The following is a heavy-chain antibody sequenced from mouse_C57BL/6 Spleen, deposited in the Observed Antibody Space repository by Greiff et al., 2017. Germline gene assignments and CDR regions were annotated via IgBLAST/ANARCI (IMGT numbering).Heavy chain of an antibody. D-gene: IGHD4-1*01. V-gene: IGHV3-8*01. J-gene: IGHJ2*01. Sequence: EVQGVESGPGLAKPSQTLSLTCSVTGYSITSDYWNWIRKFPGTKLEYMGYISYSGSTYYNPSLKSRISITRDTSKNQDYLQLNSVTTEDTATYYCASYSLGTYYFDYWGQGTTLTVSS. CDR1: GYSITSDY. CDR3: ASYSLGTYYFDY. CDR2: ISYSGST.